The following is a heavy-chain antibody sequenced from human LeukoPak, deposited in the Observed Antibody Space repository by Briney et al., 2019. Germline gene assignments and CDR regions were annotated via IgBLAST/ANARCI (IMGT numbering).Heavy chain of an antibody. J-gene: IGHJ4*02. V-gene: IGHV3-21*01. Sequence: PGGSLRLSCAASGFTFSSYSMNWVRQAPGKGLEWVSSISSSSSYIYYADSVKGRFTISRGNAKNSLYLQMNSLRAEDTAVYYCARDQTYCSSTSCYANDYWGQGTLVTVSS. CDR3: ARDQTYCSSTSCYANDY. CDR2: ISSSSSYI. D-gene: IGHD2-2*01. CDR1: GFTFSSYS.